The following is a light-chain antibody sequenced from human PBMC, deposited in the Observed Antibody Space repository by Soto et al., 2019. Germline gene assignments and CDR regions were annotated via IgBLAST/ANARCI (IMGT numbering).Light chain of an antibody. V-gene: IGKV3-11*01. J-gene: IGKJ4*01. CDR3: QQRTNWPLT. Sequence: EIVLTQSPGTLSLSPGERATLSCRASQSVDKYLVWYQQKPGQAPRLLIYDASSRATDIPARFSGSGSGTDFTLTITSLEPEDFAVYYCQQRTNWPLTFGGGTKLEIK. CDR2: DAS. CDR1: QSVDKY.